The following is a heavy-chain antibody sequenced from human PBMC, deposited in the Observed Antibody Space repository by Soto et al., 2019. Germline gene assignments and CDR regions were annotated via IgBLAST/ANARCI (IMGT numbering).Heavy chain of an antibody. D-gene: IGHD6-13*01. CDR2: ISYDGNNK. CDR1: GFTFSSYA. Sequence: QVQLVESGGGVVQPGRSLRLSCAASGFTFSSYAMHWVRQAPGKGLEWVAVISYDGNNKFYADSVKGRFTISRDNSQNXLYLQMNGLRAEDTALYYCAKRMDMAVAGSSAFDYWGQGTLVTVSS. V-gene: IGHV3-30-3*01. CDR3: AKRMDMAVAGSSAFDY. J-gene: IGHJ4*02.